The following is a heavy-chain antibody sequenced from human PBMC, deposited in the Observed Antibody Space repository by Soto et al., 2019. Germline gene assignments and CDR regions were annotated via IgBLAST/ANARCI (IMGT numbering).Heavy chain of an antibody. CDR2: ISSNGGST. CDR1: GFTFSSYA. CDR3: ARGQKVTAISSPLDY. J-gene: IGHJ4*02. D-gene: IGHD2-21*02. V-gene: IGHV3-64*01. Sequence: GGSLRLSCAASGFTFSSYAMHWVRQAQGKGLEYVSAISSNGGSTYYANSVKGRFTISRDNSKNTLYLQMGSLRAEDMAVYYCARGQKVTAISSPLDYWGQGTLVTVSS.